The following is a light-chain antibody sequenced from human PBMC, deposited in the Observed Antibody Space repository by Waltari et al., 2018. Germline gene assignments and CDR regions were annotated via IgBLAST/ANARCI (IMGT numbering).Light chain of an antibody. CDR3: SSYTTSSAPGV. Sequence: QSALTQPASVSGSPGQSITISCSGTDSDVGAYDFVSGYQQLPGKAPHPIIYEVSNRPSGISNRFSASKSGNTASLTISGLQAEDEADYYCSSYTTSSAPGVFGTGTRVTVL. CDR1: DSDVGAYDF. CDR2: EVS. J-gene: IGLJ1*01. V-gene: IGLV2-14*01.